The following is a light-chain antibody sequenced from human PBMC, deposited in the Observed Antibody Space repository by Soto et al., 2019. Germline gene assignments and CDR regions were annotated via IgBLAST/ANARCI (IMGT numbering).Light chain of an antibody. J-gene: IGLJ3*02. V-gene: IGLV2-8*01. CDR2: EVS. CDR3: TSFTSSSTWV. Sequence: QSALTQPPSASGSPGQSVTISCTGTSSDVGGYNYVSWYQQHPGKAPKLMIYEVSKRPSGVPDRFSGSKSGYTASLTISELQAEDEADYYCTSFTSSSTWVFGGGTKLTV. CDR1: SSDVGGYNY.